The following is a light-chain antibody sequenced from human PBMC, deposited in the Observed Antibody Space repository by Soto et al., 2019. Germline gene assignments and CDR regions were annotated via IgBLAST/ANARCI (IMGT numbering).Light chain of an antibody. CDR3: QQHGSSPLT. Sequence: ETVLTQSPGTLSLSPGERATLSCRASQSVSSSYFAWYQQKPGQAPRLLIYGASSRATGIPDRFSGSGSGTDFTLTITRLEPEDFAVYYCQQHGSSPLTFGRGTKVEIK. J-gene: IGKJ4*01. CDR1: QSVSSSY. CDR2: GAS. V-gene: IGKV3-20*01.